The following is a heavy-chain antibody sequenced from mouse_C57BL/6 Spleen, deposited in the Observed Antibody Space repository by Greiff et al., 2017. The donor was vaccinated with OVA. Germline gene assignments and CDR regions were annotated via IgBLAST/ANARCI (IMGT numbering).Heavy chain of an antibody. CDR1: GFSFNTYA. J-gene: IGHJ3*01. CDR2: IRSKSNNYAT. CDR3: VRLTTDAY. D-gene: IGHD1-1*01. V-gene: IGHV10-1*01. Sequence: EAGGGLVQPKGSLKLSCAASGFSFNTYAMNWVRQAPGKGLEWVARIRSKSNNYATYYADSVKDRFTISRDDSESMLYLQMNNLKTEDTAMYYCVRLTTDAYWGQGTLVTVSA.